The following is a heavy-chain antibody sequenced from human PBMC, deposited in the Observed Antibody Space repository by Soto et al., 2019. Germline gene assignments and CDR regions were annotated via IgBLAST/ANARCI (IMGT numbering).Heavy chain of an antibody. CDR3: AKDPSYCSGGSCYSDY. Sequence: GGSLRLSCAVSGFTFSSYAMSWVRQAPGKGLEWVSAISGSGGSTYYADSVKGRFTISRDNSKNTLYLQMNSLRAEDTAVYYCAKDPSYCSGGSCYSDYWGQGTLVTVSS. J-gene: IGHJ4*02. V-gene: IGHV3-23*01. CDR1: GFTFSSYA. D-gene: IGHD2-15*01. CDR2: ISGSGGST.